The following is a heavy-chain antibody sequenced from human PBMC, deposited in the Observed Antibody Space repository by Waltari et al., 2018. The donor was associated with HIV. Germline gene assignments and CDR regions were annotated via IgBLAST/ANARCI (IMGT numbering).Heavy chain of an antibody. CDR1: GFTFSSYS. CDR2: ISSSSSTI. D-gene: IGHD2-2*01. CDR3: ARVVPAAVFDY. V-gene: IGHV3-48*01. Sequence: EVQLVESGGGLVQPGGSLRLSCAASGFTFSSYSMNWVRQAPGKGVEWVSYISSSSSTIYDADSVKGRFTISRDNAKNSLYLQMNSLRAEDTAVYYCARVVPAAVFDYWGQGTLVTVSS. J-gene: IGHJ4*02.